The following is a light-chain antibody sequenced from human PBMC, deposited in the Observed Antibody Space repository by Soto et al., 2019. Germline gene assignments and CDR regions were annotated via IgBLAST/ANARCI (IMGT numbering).Light chain of an antibody. J-gene: IGLJ1*01. CDR2: YDS. V-gene: IGLV3-21*04. Sequence: YELTQPPSVSVAPEKTARITCGGNNIGSKRVHWYRQKPGQAPVLVIYYDSDRPSGIPERFSGSNSGNTATLTISRVEAGDEADYYCQVWDISTDHYVFGTGTKLTVL. CDR1: NIGSKR. CDR3: QVWDISTDHYV.